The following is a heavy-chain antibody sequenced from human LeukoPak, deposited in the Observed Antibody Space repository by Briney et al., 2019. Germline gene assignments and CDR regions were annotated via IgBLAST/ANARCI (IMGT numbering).Heavy chain of an antibody. D-gene: IGHD3-10*01. J-gene: IGHJ3*02. Sequence: GGSLRLSCAASGFTVSSNYMSCVRQAPGKGLEWVSVIYSGGSTYYADSVKGRFTISRDNSKNTLYLQMNSLRAEDTAVYYCARASEKVTMVRGVILDAFDIWGQGTMVTVSS. CDR1: GFTVSSNY. V-gene: IGHV3-66*01. CDR2: IYSGGST. CDR3: ARASEKVTMVRGVILDAFDI.